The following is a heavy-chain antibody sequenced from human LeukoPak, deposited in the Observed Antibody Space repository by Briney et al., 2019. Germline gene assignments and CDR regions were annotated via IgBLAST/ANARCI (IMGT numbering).Heavy chain of an antibody. V-gene: IGHV3-30*18. CDR2: ISYDGSNK. D-gene: IGHD1-14*01. CDR1: EFTFSSYG. J-gene: IGHJ3*02. Sequence: GGSLRLSCAASEFTFSSYGMHWVRQAPGKGLEWVAVISYDGSNKYYADSVKGRFTISRENSKNTLSLQMNSLRAEDPAVYYCAKGTTRGWFSAFDIWGQGTMVTVSS. CDR3: AKGTTRGWFSAFDI.